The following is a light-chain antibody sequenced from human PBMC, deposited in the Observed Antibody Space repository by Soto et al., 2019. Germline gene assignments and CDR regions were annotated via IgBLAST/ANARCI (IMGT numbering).Light chain of an antibody. CDR3: QQRRNWPPT. Sequence: EIVLTQSPATLSLSPGERATLSCRASQSLSKSLVWYQQKPGQAPRLLMYEASNRATGVPARFSGSGSGTDFTLTISSLEPEDFAIYYCQQRRNWPPTFGQGTKVEIK. J-gene: IGKJ1*01. V-gene: IGKV3-11*01. CDR1: QSLSKS. CDR2: EAS.